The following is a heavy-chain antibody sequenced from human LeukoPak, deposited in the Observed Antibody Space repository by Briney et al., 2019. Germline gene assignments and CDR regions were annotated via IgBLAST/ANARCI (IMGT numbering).Heavy chain of an antibody. CDR3: TTDYYYDSSGYYGTILFDY. Sequence: ASVKVSCKASGGTFSSYAISWVRQAPGQGLEWMGGIIPIFGTANYAQKFQGRVTITADESTSTAYMELSSLKTEDTAVYYCTTDYYYDSSGYYGTILFDYWGQGTLVTVSS. J-gene: IGHJ4*02. CDR2: IIPIFGTA. V-gene: IGHV1-69*13. CDR1: GGTFSSYA. D-gene: IGHD3-22*01.